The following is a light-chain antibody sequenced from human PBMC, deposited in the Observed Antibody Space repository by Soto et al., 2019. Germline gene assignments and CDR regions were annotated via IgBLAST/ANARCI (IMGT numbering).Light chain of an antibody. Sequence: PGERPTLSCRASQSVGNNYLAWYQQKPGQAPRRLIHDTSVRATGIPDRFSGSGSGTDFTLTISSLEPEDFAVYYCQQCASPPITFGQGTRLDIK. CDR3: QQCASPPIT. CDR2: DTS. J-gene: IGKJ5*01. CDR1: QSVGNNY. V-gene: IGKV3-20*01.